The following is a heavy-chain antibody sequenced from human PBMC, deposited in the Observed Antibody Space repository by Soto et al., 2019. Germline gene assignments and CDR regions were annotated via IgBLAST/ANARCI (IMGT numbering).Heavy chain of an antibody. V-gene: IGHV4-59*01. CDR3: ARDNYYDSSGHPPSYYYYGMDV. CDR2: MYYSGST. D-gene: IGHD3-22*01. CDR1: GGSISSYY. J-gene: IGHJ6*02. Sequence: SETLSLTCTVSGGSISSYYWSWIRQPPGKGLEWIGYMYYSGSTNYNPSLKSRVTISVDTSKNQFSLKLSSVTAADTAVYYCARDNYYDSSGHPPSYYYYGMDVWGQGTTVTVSS.